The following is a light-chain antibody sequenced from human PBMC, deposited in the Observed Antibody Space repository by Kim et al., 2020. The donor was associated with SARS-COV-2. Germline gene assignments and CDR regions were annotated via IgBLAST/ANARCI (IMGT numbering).Light chain of an antibody. V-gene: IGKV1-39*01. J-gene: IGKJ2*01. Sequence: DIQLTQSPSSLSASVGDGVTITCRASQYVSSSLNWYQQKAGKAPKLLIYDTSTLQSGVPSRFSGSASGTDFTLTISSLVPEDFATYHCQQSHTFPYTFGQGTKLEI. CDR2: DTS. CDR1: QYVSSS. CDR3: QQSHTFPYT.